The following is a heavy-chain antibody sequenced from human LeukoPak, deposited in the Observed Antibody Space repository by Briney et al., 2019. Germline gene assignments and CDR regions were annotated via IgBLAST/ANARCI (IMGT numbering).Heavy chain of an antibody. Sequence: TGGSLRLSCAASGFTFSSYSMNWVRQAPGKGLEWVSSISGSSYYIYYADSVKGRFTISRDNSKNTLYLQMNSLRAEDTAVYYCARGWPQLPLYWGQGALVTVSS. J-gene: IGHJ4*02. CDR1: GFTFSSYS. CDR3: ARGWPQLPLY. CDR2: ISGSSYYI. D-gene: IGHD2-15*01. V-gene: IGHV3-21*04.